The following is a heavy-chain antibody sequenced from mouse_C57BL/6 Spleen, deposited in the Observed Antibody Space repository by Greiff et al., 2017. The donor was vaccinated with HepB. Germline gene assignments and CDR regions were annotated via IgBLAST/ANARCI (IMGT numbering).Heavy chain of an antibody. Sequence: VQRVESGAELVKPGASVKISCRASGYAFSSYWMNWVKQRPGKGLEWIGQIYPGDGDTNYNGKFKGKATLTADKSSSTAYMQLSSLTSEDSAVYFCARSGGSSPFDYWGQGTTLTVSS. CDR2: IYPGDGDT. D-gene: IGHD1-1*01. CDR3: ARSGGSSPFDY. CDR1: GYAFSSYW. V-gene: IGHV1-80*01. J-gene: IGHJ2*01.